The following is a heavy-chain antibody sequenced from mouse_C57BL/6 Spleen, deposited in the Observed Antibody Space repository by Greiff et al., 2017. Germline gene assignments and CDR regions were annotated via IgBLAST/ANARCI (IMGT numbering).Heavy chain of an antibody. CDR2: IDPETGGT. Sequence: QVQLQQSGAELVRPGASVTLSCKASGYTFTDYEMHWVKQTPVHGLEWIGAIDPETGGTAYNQKFKGKAILTADKSSSTAYMELRGLTSEDSAVYYCTRRDYDPFAYWGQGTLVTVSA. D-gene: IGHD2-4*01. CDR1: GYTFTDYE. CDR3: TRRDYDPFAY. J-gene: IGHJ3*01. V-gene: IGHV1-15*01.